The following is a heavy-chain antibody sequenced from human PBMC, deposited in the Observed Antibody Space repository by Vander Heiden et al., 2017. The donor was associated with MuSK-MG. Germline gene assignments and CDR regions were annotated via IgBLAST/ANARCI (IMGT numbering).Heavy chain of an antibody. V-gene: IGHV1-46*01. J-gene: IGHJ4*02. D-gene: IGHD5-12*01. CDR2: INPSGGST. CDR3: ARAVEMATTLN. Sequence: QVQLVQSGAEVKKTAASVKVSCKAAGYTFTSHYMHRVRQAPGNGPGWMGIINPSGGSTSYAQKFQGRVTMTRDTSTSTVYMELSSLRSEDTAVYYCARAVEMATTLNWGQGPLVTVSS. CDR1: GYTFTSHY.